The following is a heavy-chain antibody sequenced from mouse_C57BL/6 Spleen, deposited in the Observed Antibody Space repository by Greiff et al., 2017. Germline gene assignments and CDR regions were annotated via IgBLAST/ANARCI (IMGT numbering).Heavy chain of an antibody. J-gene: IGHJ2*01. CDR1: GFTFSSYA. CDR2: ISDGGSYT. CDR3: ARELASFDY. Sequence: EVQGVESGGGLVKPGGSLKLSCAASGFTFSSYAMSWVRQTPEKRLEWVATISDGGSYTYYPDNVKGRFTISRDNAKNNLYLQMSHLKSEDTAMYYCARELASFDYWGQGTTLTVSS. V-gene: IGHV5-4*01.